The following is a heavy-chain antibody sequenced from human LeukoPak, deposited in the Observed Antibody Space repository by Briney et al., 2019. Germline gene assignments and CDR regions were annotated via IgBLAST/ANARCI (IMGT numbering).Heavy chain of an antibody. CDR2: IYYSGST. V-gene: IGHV4-61*01. J-gene: IGHJ4*02. CDR3: ARVGRYGYNLEYFDY. Sequence: PSETLSLTCTVSGGSISSGSYYWSWIRQPPGKGLEWIGYIYYSGSTNYNPSLKSRVTISVDTSKNQFSLKLSSVTAADAAVYYCARVGRYGYNLEYFDYWGQGTLVTVSS. D-gene: IGHD5-24*01. CDR1: GGSISSGSYY.